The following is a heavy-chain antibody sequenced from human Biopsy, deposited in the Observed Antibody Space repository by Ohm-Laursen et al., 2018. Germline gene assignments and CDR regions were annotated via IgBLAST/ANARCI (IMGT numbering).Heavy chain of an antibody. CDR1: GYTFTDSY. D-gene: IGHD1-26*01. CDR2: INPNSGGT. Sequence: ASVKVSCKASGYTFTDSYMHWVRQAPGQGLEWMGWINPNSGGTNYAQKFQGRVTMTRDTSMSTAYMELNRLRSDDTAVYYCARGGLNYWYFDLWGPGTLVTVSS. V-gene: IGHV1-2*02. J-gene: IGHJ2*01. CDR3: ARGGLNYWYFDL.